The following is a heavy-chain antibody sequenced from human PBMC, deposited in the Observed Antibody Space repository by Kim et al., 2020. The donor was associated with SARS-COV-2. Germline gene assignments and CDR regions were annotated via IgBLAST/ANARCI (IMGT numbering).Heavy chain of an antibody. Sequence: SETLSLTCTVSGGSISSGSYYWSWIRQPAGKGLEWIGRIYTSGSTNYNPSLKSRVTISVHTSKNQFSLKLSSVTAADTAVYYCARAYYGSGSFYYYYYGMDVWGQGTTVTVSS. CDR2: IYTSGST. V-gene: IGHV4-61*02. D-gene: IGHD3-10*01. CDR3: ARAYYGSGSFYYYYYGMDV. CDR1: GGSISSGSYY. J-gene: IGHJ6*02.